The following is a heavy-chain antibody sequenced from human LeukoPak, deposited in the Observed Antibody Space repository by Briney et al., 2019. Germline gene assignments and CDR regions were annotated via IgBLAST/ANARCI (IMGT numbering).Heavy chain of an antibody. Sequence: PGGSLRLSCAASGFTFSSYGMHWVRQAPGKGLEWVAVISYDGSNKYYADSVKGRFTISRDNSKNTLDLQMNSLRAEDTAVYYCAKELAAGGPQDYWGQGTLVTVSS. CDR2: ISYDGSNK. D-gene: IGHD6-13*01. J-gene: IGHJ4*02. V-gene: IGHV3-30*18. CDR1: GFTFSSYG. CDR3: AKELAAGGPQDY.